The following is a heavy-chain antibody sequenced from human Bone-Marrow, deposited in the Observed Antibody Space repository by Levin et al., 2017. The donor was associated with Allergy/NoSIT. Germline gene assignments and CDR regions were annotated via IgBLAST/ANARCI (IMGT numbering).Heavy chain of an antibody. Sequence: ASVKVSCKASGYTFVSYGFNWVRQAPGQGLEWMGWISAYNGKTNSPQKFQGRVTMTTDTSTRTAYMELRSLRSDDTAVYYCARGGRTSENYGMDVWGQGTTVTVSS. V-gene: IGHV1-18*01. D-gene: IGHD1-26*01. CDR3: ARGGRTSENYGMDV. CDR1: GYTFVSYG. CDR2: ISAYNGKT. J-gene: IGHJ6*02.